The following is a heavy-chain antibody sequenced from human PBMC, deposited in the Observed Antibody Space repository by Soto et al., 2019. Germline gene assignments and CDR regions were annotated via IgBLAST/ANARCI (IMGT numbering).Heavy chain of an antibody. J-gene: IGHJ4*02. V-gene: IGHV3-48*02. Sequence: EVQLVESGGGLVQPGGSLRLSCAASGFTISSYSMNWVRQAPGKGLEWVSYISSSGSTIYYADSVRGRFTISRDNAKNSLDLQMNRLRDEDTAVCYCARAGYRSVDYWGQGTLLTVSS. CDR3: ARAGYRSVDY. D-gene: IGHD3-3*01. CDR1: GFTISSYS. CDR2: ISSSGSTI.